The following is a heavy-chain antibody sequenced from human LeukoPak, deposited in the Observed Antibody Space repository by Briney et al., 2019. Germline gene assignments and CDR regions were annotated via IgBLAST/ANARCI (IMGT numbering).Heavy chain of an antibody. V-gene: IGHV3-74*01. CDR2: INSDGSST. Sequence: GGSLRLSCAASGFTFSSYWMHWVRQAPGKGLVWVSRINSDGSSTSYADSVKGRFTISRDNAKNTLYLQMNSLRAEDTAVYYCARDRYDSSGYYPYNWFDPWGQGTLVTVSS. J-gene: IGHJ5*02. CDR1: GFTFSSYW. CDR3: ARDRYDSSGYYPYNWFDP. D-gene: IGHD3-22*01.